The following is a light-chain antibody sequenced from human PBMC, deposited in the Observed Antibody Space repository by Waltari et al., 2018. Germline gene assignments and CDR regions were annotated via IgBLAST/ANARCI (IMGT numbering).Light chain of an antibody. CDR2: EVS. CDR3: MQATHIPYT. Sequence: DTVMTQTPLSLSVTPGQPAYISCNSSQGLLSTDGKAYLYWYLQKPGQFPQHPNIEVSVRFSGVPDRFSGSGSGTDFTLKISRVEAEDVGIYYCMQATHIPYTFGQGTKLQIK. J-gene: IGKJ2*01. V-gene: IGKV2-29*02. CDR1: QGLLSTDGKAY.